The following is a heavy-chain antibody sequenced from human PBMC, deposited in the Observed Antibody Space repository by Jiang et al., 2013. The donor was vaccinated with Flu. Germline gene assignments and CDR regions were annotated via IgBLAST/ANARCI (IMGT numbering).Heavy chain of an antibody. D-gene: IGHD3-16*01. CDR2: ISSDGSNK. CDR1: GFTSVLIL. CDR3: ARNPEYIDYGYIYFDF. Sequence: AASGFTSVLILCTGSARLQGKGLEWVAVISSDGSNKYYADSVKGRFTISRDNSKATLYLQMNSLRVEDTAIYYCARNPEYIDYGYIYFDFWGQGTLATVSS. J-gene: IGHJ4*02. V-gene: IGHV3-30*04.